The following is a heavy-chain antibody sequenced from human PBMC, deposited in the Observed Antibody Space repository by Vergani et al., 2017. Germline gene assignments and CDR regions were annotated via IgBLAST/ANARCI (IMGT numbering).Heavy chain of an antibody. CDR2: ISYDGSNK. Sequence: QVQLVESGGGVVQPGRSLRLSCAASGFTFSSYGMHWVRQAPGKGLEWVAVISYDGSNKYYADSVKGRFTISRDNSKNTLYLQMISLGAEDTAVYYCAKLCGGDCYSADYWGQGTLVTVSS. J-gene: IGHJ4*02. CDR3: AKLCGGDCYSADY. CDR1: GFTFSSYG. V-gene: IGHV3-30*18. D-gene: IGHD2-21*01.